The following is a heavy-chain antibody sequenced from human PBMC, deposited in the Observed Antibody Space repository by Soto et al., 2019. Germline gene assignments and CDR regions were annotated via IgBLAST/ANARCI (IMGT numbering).Heavy chain of an antibody. V-gene: IGHV1-8*01. D-gene: IGHD3-9*01. Sequence: QVQLVQSGAEVKKPETSVKVACTFSSYDINWVRQAAGQGPEWMAWMNPISGETRYEQKFQGRVTMTRDTSKFTAYMELSKLRSEDTAVYYCARGPGRRDWRVSYDYMDVWEQGTTVTASS. J-gene: IGHJ6*01. CDR3: ARGPGRRDWRVSYDYMDV. CDR2: MNPISGET. CDR1: FSSYD.